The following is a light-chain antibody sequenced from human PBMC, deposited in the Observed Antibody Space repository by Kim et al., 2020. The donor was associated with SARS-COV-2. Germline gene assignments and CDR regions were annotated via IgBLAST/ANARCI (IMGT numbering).Light chain of an antibody. CDR3: QSYDSNLNWV. CDR1: SSNIAAGYD. V-gene: IGLV1-40*01. J-gene: IGLJ3*02. Sequence: GRRLTISVTGSSSNIAAGYDVHWYQHLPGPAPKVLIYGNNNRPSGVPDRFSGSKSGTSASLAITGLQAEDEADYYCQSYDSNLNWVFGGGTQLTVL. CDR2: GNN.